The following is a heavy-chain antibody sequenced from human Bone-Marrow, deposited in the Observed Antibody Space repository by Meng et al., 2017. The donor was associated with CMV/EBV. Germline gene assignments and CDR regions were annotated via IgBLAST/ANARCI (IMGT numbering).Heavy chain of an antibody. CDR3: ATDPPPHMGAAAPYNWFDP. D-gene: IGHD6-13*01. J-gene: IGHJ5*02. CDR1: GYTLTELS. V-gene: IGHV1-24*01. Sequence: QVQLVQSGAEVKKPGASVKVSCKVSGYTLTELSMHWVRQAPGKGLEWMGGFDPEDGETIYAQKFQGRVTMTEDTSTDTAYMELSSLRSEDTAVYYCATDPPPHMGAAAPYNWFDPWGQGTLVTVSS. CDR2: FDPEDGET.